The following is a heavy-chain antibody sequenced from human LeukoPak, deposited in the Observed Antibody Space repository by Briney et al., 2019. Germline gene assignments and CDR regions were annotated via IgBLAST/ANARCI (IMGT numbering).Heavy chain of an antibody. CDR3: ARLSGFSGLDNQRI. J-gene: IGHJ3*02. Sequence: SETLSLTCAVYGGSFIDYNWSWIRQPPGRGLEWIGQINHAGTTSYNPSLKSRLTMSVDTSKNQFSLRLRSVTATDTAVYFCARLSGFSGLDNQRIWGQGTMVTVSS. V-gene: IGHV4-34*01. CDR1: GGSFIDYN. CDR2: INHAGTT. D-gene: IGHD3/OR15-3a*01.